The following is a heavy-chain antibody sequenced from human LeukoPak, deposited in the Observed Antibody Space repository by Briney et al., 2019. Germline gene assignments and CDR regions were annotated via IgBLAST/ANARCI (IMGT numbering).Heavy chain of an antibody. CDR3: ARDQAITMIVDRAFDI. CDR1: GGTFSSYT. J-gene: IGHJ3*02. D-gene: IGHD3-22*01. Sequence: SLKVSCKASGGTFSSYTISWVRQAPGQGLEWMGRIIPILGIANYAQKFQGRVTITADKSTSTAYMELSSLRSEDTAVYYCARDQAITMIVDRAFDIWGQGTMVTVSS. V-gene: IGHV1-69*04. CDR2: IIPILGIA.